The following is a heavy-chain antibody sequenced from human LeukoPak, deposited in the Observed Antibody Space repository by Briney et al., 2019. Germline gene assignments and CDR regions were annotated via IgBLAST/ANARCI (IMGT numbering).Heavy chain of an antibody. CDR2: VHMSGST. V-gene: IGHV4-4*07. D-gene: IGHD3-22*01. J-gene: IGHJ4*02. CDR1: GDTINPYH. CDR3: ARDESSRDDSGGYHY. Sequence: PSETLSLTCTASGDTINPYHWTWIRQTAGKGLEWIGRVHMSGSTNYNPSLWSRVAISMDNSKNQFSLKVNSVTAADTGVYYCARDESSRDDSGGYHYWGQGTLVTVSS.